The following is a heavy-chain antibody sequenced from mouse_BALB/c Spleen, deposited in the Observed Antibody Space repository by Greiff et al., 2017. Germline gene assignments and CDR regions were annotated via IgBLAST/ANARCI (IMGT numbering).Heavy chain of an antibody. CDR1: GFTFTDYY. J-gene: IGHJ3*01. V-gene: IGHV7-3*02. CDR2: IRNKANGYKT. D-gene: IGHD2-14*01. Sequence: EVMLVESGGGLVQPGGSLRLSCATSGFTFTDYYMRWVRQPPGKALEWLGFIRNKANGYKTEYSASVKGRFTISRDNYQSILYLQMNTLRAEDSATYYCARERYDGSWFAYWGQGTLVTVSA. CDR3: ARERYDGSWFAY.